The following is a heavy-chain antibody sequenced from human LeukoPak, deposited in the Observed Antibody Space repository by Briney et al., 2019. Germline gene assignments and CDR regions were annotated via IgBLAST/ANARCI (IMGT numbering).Heavy chain of an antibody. CDR1: GDSISSGSYY. D-gene: IGHD2-15*01. J-gene: IGHJ4*02. V-gene: IGHV4-61*02. Sequence: SETLSLTCTVSGDSISSGSYYWSWIRQPAGKGLEWIGRIHTSGSTNYNPSLKSRVTISVDTSKNQFSLKLSSVTAADTAVYFCARNSCSGGSCYDNRGYFDYWGQGTLVTVSS. CDR2: IHTSGST. CDR3: ARNSCSGGSCYDNRGYFDY.